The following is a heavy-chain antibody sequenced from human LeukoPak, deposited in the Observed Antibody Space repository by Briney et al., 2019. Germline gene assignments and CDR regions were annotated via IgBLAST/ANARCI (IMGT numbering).Heavy chain of an antibody. CDR2: IYYSGST. V-gene: IGHV4-59*01. Sequence: RTSETLSLTCTVSGGSISSYYWSWIRQTPGKGLEWIGYIYYSGSTNYNPSLKSRVTISVDTSKNQFSLNLSSVTAADTAVYYCARESTTAGGYNWFDPWGQGTLVTVSS. D-gene: IGHD4-11*01. CDR3: ARESTTAGGYNWFDP. CDR1: GGSISSYY. J-gene: IGHJ5*02.